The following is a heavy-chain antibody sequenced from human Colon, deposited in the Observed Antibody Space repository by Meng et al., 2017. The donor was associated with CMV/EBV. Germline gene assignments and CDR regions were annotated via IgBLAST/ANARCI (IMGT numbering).Heavy chain of an antibody. J-gene: IGHJ4*02. CDR3: ARSVGPYFDSSGYSDY. CDR1: YSFGSYW. V-gene: IGHV5-51*01. CDR2: VYPGDSDI. Sequence: YSFGSYWVAWVRQMPGRGLDWMGLVYPGDSDIRYSPSFQGQVTISADKSINTAYIQWSSLKPSDTAMYYCARSVGPYFDSSGYSDYWGQGTLVTVSS. D-gene: IGHD3-22*01.